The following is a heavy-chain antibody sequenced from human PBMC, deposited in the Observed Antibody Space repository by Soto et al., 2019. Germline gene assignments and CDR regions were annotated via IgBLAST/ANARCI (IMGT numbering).Heavy chain of an antibody. CDR1: GGSLRNSV. V-gene: IGHV1-69*01. Sequence: QGRLVPSGAAVNKPGSSVMVSCTASGGSLRNSVISWVRQSPAQSLEWMGGVIPILGTANYAQKFQSRVTMTADEATSTAYIDLRSVSPDDTAVYYCAILGHPGHWGPGTLVIVSS. CDR3: AILGHPGH. J-gene: IGHJ4*02. D-gene: IGHD2-15*01. CDR2: VIPILGTA.